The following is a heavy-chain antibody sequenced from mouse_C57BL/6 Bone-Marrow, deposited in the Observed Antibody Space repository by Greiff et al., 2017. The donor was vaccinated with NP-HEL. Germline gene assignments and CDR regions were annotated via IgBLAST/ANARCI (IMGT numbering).Heavy chain of an antibody. Sequence: VKLMESGPGLVAPSQRLSITCTVSGFSLTSYGVHWVRQPPGKGLEWLVVIWSDGSTTYNSALKSRLSISKDNSKSQVFLKMNSLQTDDTAMYYCARQGDYYGSSSAWFAYWGQGTLVTVSA. CDR3: ARQGDYYGSSSAWFAY. V-gene: IGHV2-6-1*01. J-gene: IGHJ3*01. D-gene: IGHD1-1*01. CDR1: GFSLTSYG. CDR2: IWSDGST.